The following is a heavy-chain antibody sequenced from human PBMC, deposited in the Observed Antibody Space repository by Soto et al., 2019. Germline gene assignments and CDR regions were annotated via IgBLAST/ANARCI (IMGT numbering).Heavy chain of an antibody. CDR1: GGSISSGDYY. CDR2: IYYSGST. D-gene: IGHD2-2*01. Sequence: SETLSLTCTVSGGSISSGDYYWSWIRQPPGKGLEWIGYIYYSGSTYYNPSLKSRVTISVDTSKNQFSLKLSSVTAADTAVYYCARFIVVVPAATPDYYYYYGMDAWGQGTTVTVSS. J-gene: IGHJ6*02. CDR3: ARFIVVVPAATPDYYYYYGMDA. V-gene: IGHV4-30-4*01.